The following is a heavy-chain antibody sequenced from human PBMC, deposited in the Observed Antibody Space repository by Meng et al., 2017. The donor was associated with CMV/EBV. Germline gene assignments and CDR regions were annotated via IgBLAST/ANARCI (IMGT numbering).Heavy chain of an antibody. J-gene: IGHJ6*02. CDR1: GGSISSSSYY. D-gene: IGHD2-2*01. CDR2: IYYSGST. Sequence: SETLSLTCTVSGGSISSSSYYWGWIRQPPGKGLEWIGSIYYSGSTYYNPSLKSRVTISVDTSKNQFSLKLSSVTAADTAVYYCARVSVVVPAAIGNGRMDVWGQGTTVTVSS. V-gene: IGHV4-39*07. CDR3: ARVSVVVPAAIGNGRMDV.